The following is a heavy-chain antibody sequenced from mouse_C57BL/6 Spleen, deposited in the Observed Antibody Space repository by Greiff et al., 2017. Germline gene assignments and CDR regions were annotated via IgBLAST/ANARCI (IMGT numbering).Heavy chain of an antibody. CDR1: GFTFSSYT. CDR2: ISGGGGNT. D-gene: IGHD2-1*01. J-gene: IGHJ2*01. CDR3: ARRTFYDNYEEYYFDY. V-gene: IGHV5-9*01. Sequence: EVKLQESGGGLVKPGGSLKLSCAASGFTFSSYTMSWVRQTPEKRLEWVATISGGGGNTYYPDSVKGRFTISRDNAKNTLYLQMSSLRYEDTALYYCARRTFYDNYEEYYFDYWDRSTTLPVTS.